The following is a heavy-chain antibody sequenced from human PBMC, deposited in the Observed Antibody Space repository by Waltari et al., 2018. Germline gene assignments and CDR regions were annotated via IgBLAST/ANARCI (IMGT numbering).Heavy chain of an antibody. Sequence: QVQLQQWGAGLLKPSETLSLTCAVYGGSFSGYYWSWIRQPPGKGLEWIGEINHSGSTNYNPSRKSRVTISVDTSKNQFSLKLSSVTAADTAVYYCARVEGLRYFDWLPNSQYFQHWGQGTLVTVSS. D-gene: IGHD3-9*01. CDR2: INHSGST. V-gene: IGHV4-34*01. J-gene: IGHJ1*01. CDR3: ARVEGLRYFDWLPNSQYFQH. CDR1: GGSFSGYY.